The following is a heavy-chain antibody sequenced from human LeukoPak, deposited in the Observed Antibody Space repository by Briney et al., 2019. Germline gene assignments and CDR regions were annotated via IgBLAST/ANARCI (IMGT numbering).Heavy chain of an antibody. D-gene: IGHD3/OR15-3a*01. CDR1: GFTVSSYE. CDR2: ISSSGSTI. J-gene: IGHJ4*02. CDR3: ARAFGLTDY. V-gene: IGHV3-48*03. Sequence: GGSLRLSCAASGFTVSSYEMNWVRQAPGKGLEWVSYISSSGSTIYYADSVKGRFTISRDNAKNSLYLQMNSLRAEDTAVYYCARAFGLTDYWGQGTLATVSS.